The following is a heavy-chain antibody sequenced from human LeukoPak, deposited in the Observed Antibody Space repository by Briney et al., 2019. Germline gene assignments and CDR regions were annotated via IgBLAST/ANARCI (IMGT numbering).Heavy chain of an antibody. CDR2: IYYSGTT. D-gene: IGHD3-3*01. Sequence: PSETLSLTCTVSGGSTRNTSYYWGWIRQPPGKGLEWIGSIYYSGTTYYNPSLKSRVTISVDTSTNQFSLKLSSVTAADTAVYYCARPSRIGYYTDFDYWGQGTLVTVSS. CDR1: GGSTRNTSYY. CDR3: ARPSRIGYYTDFDY. V-gene: IGHV4-39*01. J-gene: IGHJ4*02.